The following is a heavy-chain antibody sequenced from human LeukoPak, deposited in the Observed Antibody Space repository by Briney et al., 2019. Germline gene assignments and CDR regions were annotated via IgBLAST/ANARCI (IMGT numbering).Heavy chain of an antibody. CDR3: AKDLGRITMIVVVISAFDY. Sequence: GGSLRPSCAASGFTFSSYAMSWVRQAPGKGLEWVSAISGSGGSTYYADSVKGRFTISRDNSKNTLYLQMNSLRAEDTAVYYCAKDLGRITMIVVVISAFDYWGQGTLVTVSS. CDR1: GFTFSSYA. V-gene: IGHV3-23*01. CDR2: ISGSGGST. D-gene: IGHD3-22*01. J-gene: IGHJ4*02.